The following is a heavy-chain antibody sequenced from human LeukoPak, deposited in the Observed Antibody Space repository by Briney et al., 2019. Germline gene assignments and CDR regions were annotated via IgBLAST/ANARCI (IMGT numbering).Heavy chain of an antibody. CDR2: MHHSGRT. CDR3: ARAQEGCSRASCYLEP. V-gene: IGHV4-4*02. D-gene: IGHD2-2*01. J-gene: IGHJ5*02. CDR1: GASISSTNW. Sequence: PSETLSLTCAISGASISSTNWWIWVRPPPGKGLEWIGEMHHSGRTNYNPSLKSRITISVDKSKNQVFLRLNSVAAADTALYYCARAQEGCSRASCYLEPWGQGTLVTVSS.